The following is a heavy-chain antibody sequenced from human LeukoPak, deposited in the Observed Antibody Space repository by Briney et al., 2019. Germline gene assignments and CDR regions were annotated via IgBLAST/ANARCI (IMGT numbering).Heavy chain of an antibody. Sequence: GGSLRLSCAASGFTFSDYYMSWVRQAPGEGLVWVSRINYGGSTTTYADSVKGRFTISRDNAKNTLFLQMNSLRAEDTAVYYCARDLGGSKDYWGQGTLVTVSS. CDR3: ARDLGGSKDY. J-gene: IGHJ4*02. CDR2: INYGGSTT. D-gene: IGHD3-16*01. V-gene: IGHV3-74*01. CDR1: GFTFSDYY.